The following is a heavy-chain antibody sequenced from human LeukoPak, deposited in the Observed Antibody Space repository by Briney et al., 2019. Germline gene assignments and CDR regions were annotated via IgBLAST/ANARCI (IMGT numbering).Heavy chain of an antibody. Sequence: SQTLSLTCTVSGGSISSGGYYWSWIRQHPGKGLEWIGYIYYSGSTEYNPSLKSRVTISIDTSKIQFSLKLKSMTAADTDVYYCARGRDFWSGYSFDYWGQGTLVTVSS. J-gene: IGHJ4*02. V-gene: IGHV4-31*03. CDR1: GGSISSGGYY. CDR2: IYYSGST. D-gene: IGHD3-3*01. CDR3: ARGRDFWSGYSFDY.